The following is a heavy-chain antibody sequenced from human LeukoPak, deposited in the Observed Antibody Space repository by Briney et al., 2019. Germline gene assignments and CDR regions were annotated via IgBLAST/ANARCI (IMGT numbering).Heavy chain of an antibody. V-gene: IGHV3-11*03. Sequence: GGSLRLSCTASGFIFSDYYMTWTRQAPGKGLEWISYISSSGSYTNYTDSVKGRFTISRDNAKNSLYLHLNSLRAEDTAVYYCARIRDNVFDYWGQGALVTVSS. CDR2: ISSSGSYT. CDR3: ARIRDNVFDY. D-gene: IGHD3-3*02. J-gene: IGHJ4*02. CDR1: GFIFSDYY.